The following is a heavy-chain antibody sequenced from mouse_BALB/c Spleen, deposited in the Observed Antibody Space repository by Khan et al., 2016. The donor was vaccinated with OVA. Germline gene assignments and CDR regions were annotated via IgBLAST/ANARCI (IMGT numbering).Heavy chain of an antibody. V-gene: IGHV3-2*02. J-gene: IGHJ3*01. CDR3: ARGVRLTY. CDR2: INYSGIT. Sequence: VQLKESGPGLVKPSQSLSLTCTVTGYSITSDSAWNWIRQFPGNKLEWMGYINYSGITSYHPSLKSRISITRDTSKNQFFLQLNSVTTEDTATYFCARGVRLTYWGQGTLVTVSA. D-gene: IGHD2-14*01. CDR1: GYSITSDSA.